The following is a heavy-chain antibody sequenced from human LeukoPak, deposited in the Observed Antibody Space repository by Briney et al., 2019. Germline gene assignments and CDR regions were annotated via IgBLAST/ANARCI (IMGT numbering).Heavy chain of an antibody. V-gene: IGHV3-21*01. CDR1: GFTFSSYS. D-gene: IGHD3-10*01. CDR2: ISSSSSYI. Sequence: GGSLRLSCAASGFTFSSYSMNWVRQAPGKGLEWVSSISSSSSYIYYADSVKGRFTISRDNAKNSLYLQMNSLRAEDMAVYYCARESYYYGSGSYPPVDYWGQGTLVTVSS. CDR3: ARESYYYGSGSYPPVDY. J-gene: IGHJ4*02.